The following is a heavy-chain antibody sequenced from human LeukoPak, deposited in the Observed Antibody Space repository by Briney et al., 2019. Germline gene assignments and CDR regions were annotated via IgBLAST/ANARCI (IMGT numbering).Heavy chain of an antibody. CDR1: GGSISSYY. CDR3: ARVSSAAAARRYFDY. Sequence: SETLSLTCTVSGGSISSYYWSWIRQPPGKGLEWIGYIYYSGSTNYNPSLKSRVTISVDTSKNQFSLKLSSVTAADTAVYYCARVSSAAAARRYFDYWGQGTLVTVSS. D-gene: IGHD6-13*01. J-gene: IGHJ4*02. V-gene: IGHV4-59*01. CDR2: IYYSGST.